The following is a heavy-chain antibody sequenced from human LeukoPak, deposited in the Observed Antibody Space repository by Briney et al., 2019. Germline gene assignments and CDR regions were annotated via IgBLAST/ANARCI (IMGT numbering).Heavy chain of an antibody. CDR1: GYTFTHSD. CDR2: MNTNTGNT. D-gene: IGHD3-16*01. CDR3: VAMLY. V-gene: IGHV1-8*01. J-gene: IGHJ4*02. Sequence: ASVKVSCKASGYTFTHSDINWVRQAPGQGLEWMGWMNTNTGNTGFAQKLQGRVTLTMDTSITTAYMEVTGLRSEDTAVYYCVAMLYWGQGTPVTVSS.